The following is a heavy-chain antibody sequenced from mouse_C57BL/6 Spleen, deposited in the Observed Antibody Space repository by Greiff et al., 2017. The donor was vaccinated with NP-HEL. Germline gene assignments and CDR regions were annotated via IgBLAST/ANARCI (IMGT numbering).Heavy chain of an antibody. Sequence: QVHVKQSGTELVKPGASVKLSCKASGYTFTSYWMHWVKQRPGQGLEWIGNINPSNGGTNYNEKFKSKATLTVDKSSSTAYMQLSSLTSEDSAVYYCARVDYGSSYEAMDYWGQGTSVTVSA. CDR3: ARVDYGSSYEAMDY. CDR1: GYTFTSYW. V-gene: IGHV1-53*01. CDR2: INPSNGGT. D-gene: IGHD1-1*01. J-gene: IGHJ4*01.